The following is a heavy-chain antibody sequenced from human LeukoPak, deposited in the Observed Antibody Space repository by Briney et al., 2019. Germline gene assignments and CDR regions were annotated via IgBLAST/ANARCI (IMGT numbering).Heavy chain of an antibody. CDR2: IYGGGST. CDR3: AVIWFGELGGYFDY. CDR1: GLTVSSNY. Sequence: GGSLRLSCAASGLTVSSNYMNWVRQAPGKGLEWVSVIYGGGSTYYADSVKGRFTISRDNSKNTVSLQMNSLRAEDTAVYYCAVIWFGELGGYFDYWGQGTLVTVSS. J-gene: IGHJ4*02. D-gene: IGHD3-10*01. V-gene: IGHV3-66*01.